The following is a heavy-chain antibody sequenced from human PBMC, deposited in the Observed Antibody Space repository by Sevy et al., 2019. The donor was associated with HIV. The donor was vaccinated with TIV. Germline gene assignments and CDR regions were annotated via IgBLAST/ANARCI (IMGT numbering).Heavy chain of an antibody. CDR3: ARVWNSDYYDSSGPNWFDP. V-gene: IGHV1-2*02. Sequence: ASVKVSCKASGYIFTGYSMHCVRQAPGQGLEWMGWINPHSGGTNYAQKFQGRVTMTRDTSISTAYMELSRLRFDDTAVYYCARVWNSDYYDSSGPNWFDPWGQGTLVTVSS. CDR1: GYIFTGYS. J-gene: IGHJ5*02. CDR2: INPHSGGT. D-gene: IGHD3-22*01.